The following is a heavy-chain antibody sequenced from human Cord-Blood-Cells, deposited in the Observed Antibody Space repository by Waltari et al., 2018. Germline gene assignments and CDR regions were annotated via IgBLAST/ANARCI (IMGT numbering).Heavy chain of an antibody. Sequence: QVQLQESGPGLVKPSETLSLTCTVSGGSISSYYWSWIRQPPGKGLEWIGYIYYRGSPTYNPPLKSRVTKSVDTTKNQVHRKLSPVTAEDTAVYYCARNVGGAGSPYFDYWGQGTLVTVSS. CDR3: ARNVGGAGSPYFDY. J-gene: IGHJ4*02. V-gene: IGHV4-59*12. CDR1: GGSISSYY. CDR2: IYYRGSP. D-gene: IGHD3-10*01.